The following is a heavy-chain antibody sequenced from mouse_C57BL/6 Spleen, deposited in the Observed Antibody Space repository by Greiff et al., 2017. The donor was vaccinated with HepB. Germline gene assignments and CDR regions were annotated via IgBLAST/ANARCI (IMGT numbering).Heavy chain of an antibody. V-gene: IGHV6-6*01. CDR3: TLSGYDYYAMDY. J-gene: IGHJ4*01. CDR2: IRNKANNHAT. Sequence: EVQRVESGGGLVQPGGSMKLSCAASGFTFSDAWMDWVRQSPEKGLEWVAEIRNKANNHATYYAESVKGRFTISRDDSKSSVYLQMNSLRAEDTGIYYCTLSGYDYYAMDYWGQGTSVTVSS. CDR1: GFTFSDAW. D-gene: IGHD2-2*01.